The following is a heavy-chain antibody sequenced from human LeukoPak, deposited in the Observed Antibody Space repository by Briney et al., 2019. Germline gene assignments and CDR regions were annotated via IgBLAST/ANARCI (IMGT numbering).Heavy chain of an antibody. V-gene: IGHV3-23*01. CDR1: GFTFSSYA. CDR2: ISDSGAST. CDR3: AKIRGCSSTSCYRTYGLDV. Sequence: PGGSLRLSCAASGFTFSSYAMSWVRQAPGKGLEWVSVISDSGASTYYADSVKGGFTISRGNSKNTLYLQMDSLRAEDTAVYYCAKIRGCSSTSCYRTYGLDVWGQGTTVTVSS. J-gene: IGHJ6*02. D-gene: IGHD2-2*01.